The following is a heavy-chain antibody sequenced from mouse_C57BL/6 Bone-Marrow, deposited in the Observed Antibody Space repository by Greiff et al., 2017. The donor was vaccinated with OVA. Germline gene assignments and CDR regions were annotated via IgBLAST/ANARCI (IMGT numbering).Heavy chain of an antibody. Sequence: VHLVESGAELVRPGTSVKMSCKASGYTFTNYWIGWAKQRPGHGLEWIGDIYPGGGYTNYNEKFKGKATLTADKSSSTAYMQFSSLTSEDSAIYYCARSITTVAFDYWGQGTTLTVSS. CDR2: IYPGGGYT. V-gene: IGHV1-63*01. D-gene: IGHD1-1*01. J-gene: IGHJ2*01. CDR3: ARSITTVAFDY. CDR1: GYTFTNYW.